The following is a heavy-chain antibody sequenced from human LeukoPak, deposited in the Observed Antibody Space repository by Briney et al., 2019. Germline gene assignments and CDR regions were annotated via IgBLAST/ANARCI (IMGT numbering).Heavy chain of an antibody. CDR1: GFTFSSQW. CDR2: ISSSSSYI. V-gene: IGHV3-21*01. Sequence: GGSLRLSCAASGFTFSSQWMGWVRQAPGKGLEWVSSISSSSSYIYYADSVKGRFTISRDNAKNSLYLQMNSLRAEDTAVYYCARDHYDFWSGYYWFDYWGQGTLVTDSS. D-gene: IGHD3-3*01. J-gene: IGHJ4*02. CDR3: ARDHYDFWSGYYWFDY.